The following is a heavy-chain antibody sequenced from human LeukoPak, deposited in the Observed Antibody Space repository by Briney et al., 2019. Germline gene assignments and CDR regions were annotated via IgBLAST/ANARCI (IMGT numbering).Heavy chain of an antibody. D-gene: IGHD6-13*01. CDR1: GFTFSSYG. V-gene: IGHV3-30*18. CDR3: AKESSSSWSNDYFDY. CDR2: ISYDGSNK. Sequence: GRSLRLSCAASGFTFSSYGMHWVRQAPGKGLEWVAVISYDGSNKYYADSAKGGFTIPRDNSKSTLYLQMNSLRAEDTAVYYCAKESSSSWSNDYFDYWGQGTLVTVSS. J-gene: IGHJ4*02.